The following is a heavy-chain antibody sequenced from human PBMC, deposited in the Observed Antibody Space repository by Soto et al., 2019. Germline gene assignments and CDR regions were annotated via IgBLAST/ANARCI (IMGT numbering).Heavy chain of an antibody. CDR3: ARGTYDSSGYDLFDY. Sequence: SEALSLTCAVYGGSVSGYYWSWIRQPPGKGLEWIGEINHSGSTNYNPSLKSRVTISVDTSKNQFSLKLSSVTAADTAVYYCARGTYDSSGYDLFDYWGQGTLVTVPS. CDR1: GGSVSGYY. V-gene: IGHV4-34*01. CDR2: INHSGST. D-gene: IGHD3-22*01. J-gene: IGHJ4*02.